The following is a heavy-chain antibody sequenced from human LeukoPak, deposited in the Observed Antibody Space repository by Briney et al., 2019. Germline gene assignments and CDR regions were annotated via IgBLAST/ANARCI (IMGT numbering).Heavy chain of an antibody. D-gene: IGHD3-16*01. CDR1: GFTVSSNY. CDR2: VGIVGDT. Sequence: GGSLRLSCAASGFTVSSNYMSWVRQAPGKGLEWVSAVGIVGDTFYTGSVKGRFTTSRENAENSLFLQMNSLRAGDTAVYYCAREGRGSSADAFDIWGQGTMVTVSS. J-gene: IGHJ3*02. V-gene: IGHV3-13*01. CDR3: AREGRGSSADAFDI.